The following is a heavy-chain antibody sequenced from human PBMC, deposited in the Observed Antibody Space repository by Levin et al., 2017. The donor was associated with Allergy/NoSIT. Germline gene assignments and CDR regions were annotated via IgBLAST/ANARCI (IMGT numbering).Heavy chain of an antibody. J-gene: IGHJ6*01. V-gene: IGHV3-30*04. CDR3: GREHGYNYEKYHGVDV. D-gene: IGHD5-24*01. Sequence: PGGSLRLSCAASGFTFSSFAMHWVRQAPGKGLEWVAVISYDASNIYYADSLKGRVTISRDNSKNMLYLQMNSLRGEDTAMYFCGREHGYNYEKYHGVDVWGQGTTVTVSS. CDR2: ISYDASNI. CDR1: GFTFSSFA.